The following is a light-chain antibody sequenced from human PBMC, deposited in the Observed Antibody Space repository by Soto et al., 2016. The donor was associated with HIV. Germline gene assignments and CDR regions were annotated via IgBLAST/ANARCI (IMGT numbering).Light chain of an antibody. V-gene: IGKV1-12*01. Sequence: DIQMTQSPSSVSASVGDRVSITCRASQGIGSSLAWYQHKPGKAPKVLIYAASSLQSGVPSRFSGTGSGTDFTLTISSLQPEDFATYYCQQTNTFPLTFGPGTTIDI. CDR1: QGIGSS. J-gene: IGKJ3*01. CDR2: AAS. CDR3: QQTNTFPLT.